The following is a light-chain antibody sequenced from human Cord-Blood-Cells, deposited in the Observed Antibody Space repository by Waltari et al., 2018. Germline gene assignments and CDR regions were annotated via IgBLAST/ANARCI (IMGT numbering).Light chain of an antibody. J-gene: IGLJ2*01. CDR1: SSDVGGYNY. CDR3: SSYTSSSTVV. V-gene: IGLV2-14*01. CDR2: DVS. Sequence: QSALTQPASVSGSPGQSITIPCPGTSSDVGGYNYVSWYQQHPGKAPKLMIYDVSKRPSGVSKRFSGSKSGNTASLTISGLQAEDEADYYCSSYTSSSTVVFGGGTKLTVL.